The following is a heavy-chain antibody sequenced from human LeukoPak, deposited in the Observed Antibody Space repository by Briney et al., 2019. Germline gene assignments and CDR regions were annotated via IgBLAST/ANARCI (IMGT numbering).Heavy chain of an antibody. D-gene: IGHD3-3*01. CDR1: AFTFASYA. CDR3: AKIQEWPLNWYFDL. J-gene: IGHJ2*01. V-gene: IGHV3-23*01. Sequence: GGSLRLSCAASAFTFASYAMSWVRQAPGKGLEWVSAIGGSGGSTYYADSVKGRFTISRDNSKNTLYLQMNSLRAEDTAVYYCAKIQEWPLNWYFDLWGRGTLVTVSS. CDR2: IGGSGGST.